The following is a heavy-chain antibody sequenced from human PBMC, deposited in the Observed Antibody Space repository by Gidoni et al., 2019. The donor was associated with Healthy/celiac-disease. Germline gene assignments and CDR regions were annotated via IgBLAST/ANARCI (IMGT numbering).Heavy chain of an antibody. Sequence: NYNPSLKSRVTISVDTSKNQFSLKLSSVTAADTAVYYCARITYYYDSSGYYNGAGIDYWGQGTLVTVSS. CDR3: ARITYYYDSSGYYNGAGIDY. V-gene: IGHV4-59*01. D-gene: IGHD3-22*01. J-gene: IGHJ4*02.